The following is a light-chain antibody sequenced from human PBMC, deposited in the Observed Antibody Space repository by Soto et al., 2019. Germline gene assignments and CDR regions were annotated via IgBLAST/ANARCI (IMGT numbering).Light chain of an antibody. J-gene: IGKJ1*01. CDR2: RTS. V-gene: IGKV3-15*01. CDR1: QNVAGD. CDR3: QEYNGRSS. Sequence: RVTTQSPATLSVSPGERATLSCRASQNVAGDLAWYQQKPGQAPRLLIYRTSTRATGIPARFSGSGSGTEFTLTITSLQSEDFEVYYFQEYNGRSSFGQGTKVEIK.